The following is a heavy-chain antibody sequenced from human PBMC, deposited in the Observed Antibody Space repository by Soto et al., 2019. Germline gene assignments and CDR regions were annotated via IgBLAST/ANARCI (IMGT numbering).Heavy chain of an antibody. CDR1: GGSISSYY. D-gene: IGHD2-2*01. J-gene: IGHJ4*02. V-gene: IGHV4-59*01. Sequence: LCGGSISSYYWSWIRQPPGKGLEWIGYIYYSGSTNYNPSLKSRVTISVDTSKNQFSLKLTSVTAADTAVYYCARYCSSTSCFAGRFDYWGQGTLVTVSS. CDR2: IYYSGST. CDR3: ARYCSSTSCFAGRFDY.